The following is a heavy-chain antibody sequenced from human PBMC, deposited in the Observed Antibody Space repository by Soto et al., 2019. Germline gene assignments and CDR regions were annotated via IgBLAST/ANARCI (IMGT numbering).Heavy chain of an antibody. CDR2: IIPIYGTT. J-gene: IGHJ5*02. V-gene: IGHV1-69*05. Sequence: VASVKVSWKASGGTFSSYAISWVRQAPGQGLEWMGGIIPIYGTTNYAQKLQGRVTMTTDESTSTAYMELRSLRSDDTAVYYCARVVRDITMIWLDPWGQGTLVTVSS. CDR3: ARVVRDITMIWLDP. D-gene: IGHD3-22*01. CDR1: GGTFSSYA.